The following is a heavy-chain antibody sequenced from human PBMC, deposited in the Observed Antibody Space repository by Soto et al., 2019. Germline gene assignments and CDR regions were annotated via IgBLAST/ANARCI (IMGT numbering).Heavy chain of an antibody. V-gene: IGHV3-23*01. J-gene: IGHJ4*02. D-gene: IGHD2-15*01. Sequence: EVQLLESGGGLVQPGGSLRLSCAASGFTFSSYAMSWVRQAPGKGLEWVSAISGSGGSTYYADSVKGRFTISRDNSKNTLYLQMNSLRAEDTAVYYCAKDLKPGVVVVAAPDYWGQGTLVTVYS. CDR1: GFTFSSYA. CDR3: AKDLKPGVVVVAAPDY. CDR2: ISGSGGST.